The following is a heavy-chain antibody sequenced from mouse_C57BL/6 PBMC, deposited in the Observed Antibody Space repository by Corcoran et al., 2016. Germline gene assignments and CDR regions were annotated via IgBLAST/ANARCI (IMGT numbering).Heavy chain of an antibody. CDR2: INPNNGGT. Sequence: EVQLQQSGAELVKPGASVKLSCTASGFNIKDYYMHWVKQRTEQGLEWIGDINPNNGGTSYNQKFKGKATLTVDKSSSTAYMELRSLTSEDSAVYYCARISNYGPWFAYWGQGTLVTVSA. CDR1: GFNIKDYY. CDR3: ARISNYGPWFAY. D-gene: IGHD2-5*01. V-gene: IGHV14-2*01. J-gene: IGHJ3*01.